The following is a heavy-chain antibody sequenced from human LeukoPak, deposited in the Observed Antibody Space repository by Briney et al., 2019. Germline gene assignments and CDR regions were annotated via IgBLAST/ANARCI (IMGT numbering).Heavy chain of an antibody. D-gene: IGHD3-3*01. V-gene: IGHV3-7*01. CDR1: GFTFSSYW. Sequence: PGGSLRLSCAASGFTFSSYWMSWVRQAPGKGLEWVAHIKQDGSEKYYVDSVKGRFTISRDNGQNSLHLQMNSLRAEDTAVYYCVRLVDSAGVGYYYYYMDVWGKGTTVSVSS. J-gene: IGHJ6*03. CDR2: IKQDGSEK. CDR3: VRLVDSAGVGYYYYYMDV.